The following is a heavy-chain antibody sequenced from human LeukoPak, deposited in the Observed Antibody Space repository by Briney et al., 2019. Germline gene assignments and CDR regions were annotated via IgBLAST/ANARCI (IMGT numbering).Heavy chain of an antibody. J-gene: IGHJ4*02. Sequence: GGSLRLSCAASGFTVSSNYMSWVRQAPGKGLEWVSVIYVVGSTYYADSVKGRFTISIDNSRNTLYLQMNSLRAEDTAVYYCARMYNSGWRYFDSWGQGTLVTVSS. CDR3: ARMYNSGWRYFDS. D-gene: IGHD6-19*01. V-gene: IGHV3-53*01. CDR2: IYVVGST. CDR1: GFTVSSNY.